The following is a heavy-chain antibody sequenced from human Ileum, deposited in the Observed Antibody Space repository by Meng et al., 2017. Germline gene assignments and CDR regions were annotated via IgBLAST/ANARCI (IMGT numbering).Heavy chain of an antibody. J-gene: IGHJ5*02. CDR3: ARGQGSGSYYVWFDP. Sequence: QVQLCESGSEVKKHGASVKVSCTASGYTFTSYVINWVRQATVQGLEWMGWMNPNSGNTGYAQQFQGRVTMTRNTSISTAYMELSSLRSEDTAVYYCARGQGSGSYYVWFDPWGQGTLVTVSS. D-gene: IGHD1-26*01. V-gene: IGHV1-8*01. CDR1: GYTFTSYV. CDR2: MNPNSGNT.